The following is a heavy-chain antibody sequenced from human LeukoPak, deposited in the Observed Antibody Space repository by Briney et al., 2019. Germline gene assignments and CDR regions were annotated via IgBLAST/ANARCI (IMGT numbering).Heavy chain of an antibody. V-gene: IGHV3-21*01. CDR1: GFTSSSYS. J-gene: IGHJ4*02. D-gene: IGHD3-9*01. CDR2: ISSSSSYI. Sequence: PGGSLRLSCAASGFTSSSYSMNWVRQAPGKGLEWVSSISSSSSYIYYADSVKGRFAISRDNAKNSLYLQMNSLRAEDTAVYYCARSPYDILTGTDYWGQGTLVTVSS. CDR3: ARSPYDILTGTDY.